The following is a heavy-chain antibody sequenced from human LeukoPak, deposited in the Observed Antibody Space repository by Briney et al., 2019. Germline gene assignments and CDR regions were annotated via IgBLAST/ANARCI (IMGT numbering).Heavy chain of an antibody. V-gene: IGHV3-21*01. J-gene: IGHJ4*02. CDR1: GFTFSSYS. CDR2: ISSSSSYI. CDR3: ARERDYYGSSGYFDY. D-gene: IGHD3-22*01. Sequence: PGGSLRLSCAASGFTFSSYSMNWVRQAPGKGLEWVSSISSSSSYIYYADSVKGRFTISRDNAKNSLYLQMNSLRAEDTAVYYCARERDYYGSSGYFDYWGQGTLVTVSS.